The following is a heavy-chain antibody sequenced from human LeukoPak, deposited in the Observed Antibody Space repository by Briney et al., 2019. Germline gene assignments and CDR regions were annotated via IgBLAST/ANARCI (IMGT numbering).Heavy chain of an antibody. CDR1: GTSISSGGYY. CDR2: MYHSGIS. CDR3: ARTLDY. J-gene: IGHJ4*02. V-gene: IGHV4-30-2*01. Sequence: PSETLSLTCSVSGTSISSGGYYYTWIRQPPGKGLEWIGYMYHSGISYYNPSLKNRLTISVDRSKNQFSLRLSSVTAADTAIYYCARTLDYWSQGTLVTVSS.